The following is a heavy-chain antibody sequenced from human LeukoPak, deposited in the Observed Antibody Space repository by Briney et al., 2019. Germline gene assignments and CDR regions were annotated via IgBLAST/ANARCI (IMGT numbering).Heavy chain of an antibody. J-gene: IGHJ4*02. D-gene: IGHD4-17*01. Sequence: SETLSLTCTVSGGSISSGDYYWSWIRQPPGKGLEWIGYIYHSGSTYYNPSLKSRVTISVDRSKNQFSLKLSSVTAADTAVYYCAGTTVSADYWGQGTLVTVSS. CDR3: AGTTVSADY. CDR1: GGSISSGDYY. CDR2: IYHSGST. V-gene: IGHV4-30-2*01.